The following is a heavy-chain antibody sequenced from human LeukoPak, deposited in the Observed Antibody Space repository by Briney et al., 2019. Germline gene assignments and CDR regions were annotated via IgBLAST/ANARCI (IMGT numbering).Heavy chain of an antibody. CDR2: ISSSSSTI. CDR3: ARDRRLIQFDY. J-gene: IGHJ4*02. V-gene: IGHV3-48*01. Sequence: GGSLRLSCAASGFTFSSYSMNWVRKAPGKGLEWVSYISSSSSTIYYADSVKGRFTISRDNAKNSLYLQMNSLRAEDTAVYYCARDRRLIQFDYWGQGTLVTVSS. CDR1: GFTFSSYS. D-gene: IGHD6-19*01.